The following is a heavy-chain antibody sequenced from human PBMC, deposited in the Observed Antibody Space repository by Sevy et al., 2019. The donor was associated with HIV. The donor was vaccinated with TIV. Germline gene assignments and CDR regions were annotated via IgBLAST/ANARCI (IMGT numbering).Heavy chain of an antibody. D-gene: IGHD3-22*01. CDR3: ATAPGYYDSAPFDY. CDR1: GFTFSNAW. CDR2: IKSKIDGETT. V-gene: IGHV3-15*01. Sequence: GGSLRLSCAVSGFTFSNAWMNWVRQAPGTGLQWVGLIKSKIDGETTDYVAPVKGRFTITRDDSTNTLYLQMNSLKTEDTGVYYCATAPGYYDSAPFDYWGPRTLVTVSS. J-gene: IGHJ4*02.